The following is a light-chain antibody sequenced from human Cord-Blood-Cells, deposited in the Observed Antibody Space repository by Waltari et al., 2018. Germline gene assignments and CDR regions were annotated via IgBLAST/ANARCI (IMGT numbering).Light chain of an antibody. CDR2: AAS. V-gene: IGKV1-39*01. CDR1: QRISSY. CDR3: QQSYSTPT. Sequence: DIQMTQSPSSLSASVGDRFTITCRASQRISSYLNWYQQKPGKAPKLLIYAASSLQSGVPSRFSGSGSGTDFTLTISSLQPEDFATYYCQQSYSTPTFGQGTKVEIK. J-gene: IGKJ1*01.